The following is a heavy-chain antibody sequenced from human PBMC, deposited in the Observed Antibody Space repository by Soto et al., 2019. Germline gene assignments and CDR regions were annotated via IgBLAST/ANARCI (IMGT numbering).Heavy chain of an antibody. V-gene: IGHV3-33*03. J-gene: IGHJ4*02. CDR1: GFIFRSYG. CDR2: VWYDGSNK. Sequence: QELLVESGGGVVQPGTSLRLFCETSGFIFRSYGMHWVRQAPGKGLEWVAVVWYDGSNKEYGESVKGRFTISRDNSKNTLYLQMNNLRADDTAVYYCARVGYCTSTSSNCPFESWGQGTLVTVSS. CDR3: ARVGYCTSTSSNCPFES. D-gene: IGHD2-2*01.